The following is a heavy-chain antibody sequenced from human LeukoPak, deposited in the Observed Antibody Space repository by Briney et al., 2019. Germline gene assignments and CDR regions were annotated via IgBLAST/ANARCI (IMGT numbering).Heavy chain of an antibody. CDR3: ARGGSGNFYY. J-gene: IGHJ4*02. D-gene: IGHD1-26*01. Sequence: PGGSLRLSCTASGFTFSGYWMNWVRQAPGKGLVWVSRIGSDGGSTTYADSVKGRFTISRDNAKNTLYLQMTSLRAEDTAAYYCARGGSGNFYYWGQGTLVTVSS. CDR1: GFTFSGYW. CDR2: IGSDGGST. V-gene: IGHV3-74*03.